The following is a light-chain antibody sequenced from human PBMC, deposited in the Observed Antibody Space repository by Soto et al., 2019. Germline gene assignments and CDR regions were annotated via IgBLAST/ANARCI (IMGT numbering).Light chain of an antibody. CDR2: GNS. Sequence: QSVLTQPPSVSGAPGQRVTISCTGSSSNIGAGYDVQWYQQLPGTAPKLLIYGNSNRPSGVPDRFSGSKSGTSASLAITGLQAEDEAEYYCQSYDSSLSGSEVFGGGTKLTVL. J-gene: IGLJ2*01. CDR1: SSNIGAGYD. CDR3: QSYDSSLSGSEV. V-gene: IGLV1-40*01.